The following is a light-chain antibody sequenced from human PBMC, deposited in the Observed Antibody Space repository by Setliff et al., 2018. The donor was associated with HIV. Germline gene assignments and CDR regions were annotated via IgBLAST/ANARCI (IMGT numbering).Light chain of an antibody. J-gene: IGLJ2*01. V-gene: IGLV2-14*03. CDR3: SSYISSSTLVV. Sequence: QSVLTQPASVSGSPGQSITISCTGTSSDIGSHDYVSWYQQHPGKVPELLIYDVSKRPSGASNRFSGSKSGNSASLTISRLHPEDEADYYCSSYISSSTLVVFGGGTKVTV. CDR1: SSDIGSHDY. CDR2: DVS.